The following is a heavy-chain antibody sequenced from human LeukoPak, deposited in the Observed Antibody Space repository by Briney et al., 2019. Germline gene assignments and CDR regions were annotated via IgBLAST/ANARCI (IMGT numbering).Heavy chain of an antibody. J-gene: IGHJ4*02. Sequence: PSETLSLTCTVSGGSISSSRDYWAWLRQPPGKGLEWIANIHYSGSTYYSPSLKSRVTISVDTSKNQFSLKLSSVTAADTAVYYCARVGYSSGWYAAHFDYWGQGTLVTVSS. D-gene: IGHD6-13*01. CDR1: GGSISSSRDY. V-gene: IGHV4-39*07. CDR3: ARVGYSSGWYAAHFDY. CDR2: IHYSGST.